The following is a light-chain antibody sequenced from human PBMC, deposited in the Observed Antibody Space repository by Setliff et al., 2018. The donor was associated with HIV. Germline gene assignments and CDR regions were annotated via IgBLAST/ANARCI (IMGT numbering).Light chain of an antibody. CDR2: EVI. CDR3: CSYAGSSTFEV. CDR1: SSDIGSYNL. Sequence: QSALTQPASVSGSPGQSITIPCTGTSSDIGSYNLVSWYQQHPGKVPKLKIYEVIKRPSGVSNRFSGSKSGNTASLTISGLQAEDEADYYCCSYAGSSTFEVFGTGTKVTVL. V-gene: IGLV2-23*02. J-gene: IGLJ1*01.